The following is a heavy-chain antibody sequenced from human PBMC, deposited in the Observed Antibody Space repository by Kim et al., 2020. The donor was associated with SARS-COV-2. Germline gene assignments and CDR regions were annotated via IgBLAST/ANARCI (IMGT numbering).Heavy chain of an antibody. V-gene: IGHV1-69*13. CDR3: ARVFSSHVKWGYDYGIQPSYYYGMDV. CDR1: GGTFSSYA. J-gene: IGHJ6*02. Sequence: SVKVSCKASGGTFSSYAISWVRQAPGQGLEWMGGIIPIFGTANYAQKFQGRVTITADESTSTAYMELSSLRSEDTAVYYCARVFSSHVKWGYDYGIQPSYYYGMDVWGQGTTVTVSS. CDR2: IIPIFGTA. D-gene: IGHD5-12*01.